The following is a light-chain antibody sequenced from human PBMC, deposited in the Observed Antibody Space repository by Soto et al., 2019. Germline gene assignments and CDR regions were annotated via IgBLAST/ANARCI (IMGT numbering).Light chain of an antibody. V-gene: IGLV2-8*01. J-gene: IGLJ3*02. Sequence: QSVLTQPPSASGSPGQSVTISCTGTSSDVGGYNYVSWYQQHPGKAPKLMIYEVSKRPSGVPDRFSGSKSGNTASLTVSGLQAEDEADYYCNSYAGSNNGVFGGGTQLTVL. CDR3: NSYAGSNNGV. CDR1: SSDVGGYNY. CDR2: EVS.